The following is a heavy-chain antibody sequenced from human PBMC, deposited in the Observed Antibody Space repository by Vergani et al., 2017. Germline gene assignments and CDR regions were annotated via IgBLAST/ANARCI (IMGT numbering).Heavy chain of an antibody. CDR3: AKQYFVSGSYLFDY. CDR2: ISGSGVSA. CDR1: EFTFSNYA. Sequence: EVQLLESGGGLVQPGGSLRLTCAASEFTFSNYAMNWVRQAPGKGLEWVSGISGSGVSAYYTDSVKGRFTISRDNSKNILFLQMNNLRTEDTAIYYCAKQYFVSGSYLFDYWGQGTLVTVSS. D-gene: IGHD3-16*02. V-gene: IGHV3-23*01. J-gene: IGHJ4*02.